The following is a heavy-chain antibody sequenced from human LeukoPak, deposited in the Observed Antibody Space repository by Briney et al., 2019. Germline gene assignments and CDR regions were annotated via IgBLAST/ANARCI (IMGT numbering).Heavy chain of an antibody. V-gene: IGHV3-21*01. CDR2: ISSSSSYI. CDR3: AKDSSSSDYYYYMDV. Sequence: GGSLRLSCAASGFTFSSYSMNWVRQAPGKGLEWVTSISSSSSYIYYADSVKGRFTISRDNAKNSLYLQMNSLRAEDTAVYYCAKDSSSSDYYYYMDVWGKGTTVTVSS. D-gene: IGHD6-6*01. CDR1: GFTFSSYS. J-gene: IGHJ6*03.